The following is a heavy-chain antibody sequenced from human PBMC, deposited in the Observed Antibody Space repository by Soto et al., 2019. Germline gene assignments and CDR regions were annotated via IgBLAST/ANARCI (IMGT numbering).Heavy chain of an antibody. CDR3: ARPLEGYYYYGMDV. CDR1: GGTFSSYA. CDR2: IIPIFGTA. Sequence: QVQLVQSGAEVKKPGSSVKVSCKASGGTFSSYAISWVRQAPGQGLEWMGGIIPIFGTANYAQKFQGRVTIXGXEXXSTAYMELSSLRSEDTAVYYCARPLEGYYYYGMDVWGQGTTVTVSS. V-gene: IGHV1-69*12. J-gene: IGHJ6*02.